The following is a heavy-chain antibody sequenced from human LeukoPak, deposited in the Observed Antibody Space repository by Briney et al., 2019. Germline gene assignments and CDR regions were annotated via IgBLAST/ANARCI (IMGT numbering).Heavy chain of an antibody. CDR2: ITVNGANT. D-gene: IGHD3-10*01. CDR1: GFIFSTYP. Sequence: GGSLRLSCAASGFIFSTYPMSWVRQAPGKGLEWVSAITVNGANTFYAASVKGRFNISRDNSKNTMYLQMNSLRAEDTALYYCARDRSGSYPNWFDPWGQGTLVTVSS. V-gene: IGHV3-23*01. CDR3: ARDRSGSYPNWFDP. J-gene: IGHJ5*02.